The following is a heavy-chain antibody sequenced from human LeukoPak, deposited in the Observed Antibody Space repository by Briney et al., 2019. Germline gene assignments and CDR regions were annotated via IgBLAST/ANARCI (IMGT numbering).Heavy chain of an antibody. V-gene: IGHV4-38-2*02. D-gene: IGHD4-17*01. Sequence: SETLSLTCTVSGYSISSGYYWGWIRQPPGKGLEWIGSIYHSGSTYYNPSLKSRVTISVDTSKNQFSLKLSSVTAADTAVYYCARGEADPDYGDYPVWFDPWGQGTLVTVSS. CDR1: GYSISSGYY. J-gene: IGHJ5*02. CDR2: IYHSGST. CDR3: ARGEADPDYGDYPVWFDP.